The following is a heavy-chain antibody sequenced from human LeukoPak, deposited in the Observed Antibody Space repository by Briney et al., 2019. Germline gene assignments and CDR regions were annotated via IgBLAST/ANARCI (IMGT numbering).Heavy chain of an antibody. V-gene: IGHV3-64*01. CDR2: ISSNGGST. J-gene: IGHJ4*02. CDR1: GFTFSSYA. CDR3: AREGSDFWSGYYFDY. Sequence: GGSLRLSCAASGFTFSSYAMHWVRQAPGKGLEYVSAISSNGGSTYYANSVKGRFTISRDNSKNTLYLQMGSLRAEDMAVYYCAREGSDFWSGYYFDYWGQGALVTVSS. D-gene: IGHD3-3*01.